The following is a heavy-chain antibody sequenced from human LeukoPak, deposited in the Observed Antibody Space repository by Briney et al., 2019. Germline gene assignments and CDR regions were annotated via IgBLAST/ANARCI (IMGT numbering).Heavy chain of an antibody. J-gene: IGHJ4*02. CDR2: INPNSGGT. CDR3: ARVRSGGAQFDY. D-gene: IGHD1-26*01. Sequence: ASVKVSCKASGYTFTGYYMHWVRQAPGQGLEWMGWINPNSGGTNYAQKFQGRVTMTRDTSISTAYMELSRPRSDDTAVYYCARVRSGGAQFDYWGQGTLVTASS. CDR1: GYTFTGYY. V-gene: IGHV1-2*02.